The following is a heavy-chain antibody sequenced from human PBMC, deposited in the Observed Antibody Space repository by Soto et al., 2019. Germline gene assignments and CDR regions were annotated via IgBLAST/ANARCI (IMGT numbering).Heavy chain of an antibody. CDR3: ARSGDDLIGSYPLIDI. V-gene: IGHV3-21*01. Sequence: EVQLVESGGGLVKPGGSLRLSCAASGFTFSSYSVNWVRQAPGKGLEWVSSISSSSSYIYYADSVKGRFTISRDNAKNSLYLQMNSLRAEDTAVYYCARSGDDLIGSYPLIDIWGQGTMVTVSS. CDR1: GFTFSSYS. D-gene: IGHD5-12*01. J-gene: IGHJ3*02. CDR2: ISSSSSYI.